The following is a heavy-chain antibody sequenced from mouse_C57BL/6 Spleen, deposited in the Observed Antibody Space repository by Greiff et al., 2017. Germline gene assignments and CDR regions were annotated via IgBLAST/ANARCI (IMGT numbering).Heavy chain of an antibody. CDR3: ARASSYGYYYAMDY. D-gene: IGHD1-1*01. V-gene: IGHV3-6*01. J-gene: IGHJ4*01. CDR2: ISYDGSN. Sequence: VQLQQSGPGLVKPSQSLSLTCSVTGYSITSGYYWNWIRQFPGNKLEWMGYISYDGSNNYNPSLKNRISITRDTSKNQFFLKLNSVTTEDTATYYCARASSYGYYYAMDYWGQGTSVTVSS. CDR1: GYSITSGYY.